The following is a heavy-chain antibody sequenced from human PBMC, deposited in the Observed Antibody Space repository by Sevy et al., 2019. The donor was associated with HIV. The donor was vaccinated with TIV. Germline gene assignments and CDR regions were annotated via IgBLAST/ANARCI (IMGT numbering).Heavy chain of an antibody. V-gene: IGHV1-3*01. CDR3: ARGATLSLYAFDI. CDR2: INAGNGNT. Sequence: VKVSCKASGYTFTSYAMHWVRQAPGQRLEWMGWINAGNGNTKYSQKFQGRVTITRDTSASTAYMELSSLRSEDTAVYYCARGATLSLYAFDIWGQGTMVTVSS. CDR1: GYTFTSYA. D-gene: IGHD1-26*01. J-gene: IGHJ3*02.